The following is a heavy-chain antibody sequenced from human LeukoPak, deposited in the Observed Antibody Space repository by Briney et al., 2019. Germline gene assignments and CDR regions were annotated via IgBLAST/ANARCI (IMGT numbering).Heavy chain of an antibody. J-gene: IGHJ5*02. V-gene: IGHV3-21*01. CDR2: ISTSSTYI. CDR3: AGLVGAGSGNYKLDP. D-gene: IGHD3-10*01. Sequence: PGGSLRLSCAAFGFTFSNYAINWVRQAPGKGLESFSSISTSSTYIYYADSVKGRFTISRDNAKNSLYLQMNSLRAEDTAVYYCAGLVGAGSGNYKLDPWGQGTLVTVSS. CDR1: GFTFSNYA.